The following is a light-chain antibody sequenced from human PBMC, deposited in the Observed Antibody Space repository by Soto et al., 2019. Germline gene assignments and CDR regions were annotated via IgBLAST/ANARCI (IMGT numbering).Light chain of an antibody. J-gene: IGKJ1*01. CDR3: QQHQSYWS. CDR1: QSVSGW. Sequence: DIQMTQSPSTLSASVGDTVTVTCRASQSVSGWLAWYQQKPGKAPKLLIYDASSLQSGVPSRFSGSGSGTEFTLTISSLQPDDFATYFCQQHQSYWSFGQGTKVDNK. V-gene: IGKV1-5*01. CDR2: DAS.